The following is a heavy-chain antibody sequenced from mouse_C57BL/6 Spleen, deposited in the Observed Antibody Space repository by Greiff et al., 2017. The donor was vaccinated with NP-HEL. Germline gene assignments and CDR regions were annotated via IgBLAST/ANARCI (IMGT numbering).Heavy chain of an antibody. V-gene: IGHV1-82*01. Sequence: VKLKESGPELVKPGASVKISCKASGYAFSSSWMNWVKQRPGKGLEWIGRIYPGDGDTNYNGKFKGKATLTADKSSSTAYMQLSSLTSEDSAVYFCAKGIYYYGSSYFDYWGQGTTLTVSS. CDR2: IYPGDGDT. CDR3: AKGIYYYGSSYFDY. D-gene: IGHD1-1*01. CDR1: GYAFSSSW. J-gene: IGHJ2*01.